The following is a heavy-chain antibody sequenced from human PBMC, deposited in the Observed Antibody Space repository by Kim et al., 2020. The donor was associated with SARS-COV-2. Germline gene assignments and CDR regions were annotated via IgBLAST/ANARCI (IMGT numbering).Heavy chain of an antibody. CDR3: ARTTDYYDSSGFDY. V-gene: IGHV7-4-1*02. Sequence: AQGFTGRFVFSLDTSVSTAYLQISSLKAEDTAVYYCARTTDYYDSSGFDYWGQGTLVTVSS. D-gene: IGHD3-22*01. J-gene: IGHJ4*02.